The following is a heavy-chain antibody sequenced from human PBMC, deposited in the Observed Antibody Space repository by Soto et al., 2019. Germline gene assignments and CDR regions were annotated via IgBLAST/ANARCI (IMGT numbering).Heavy chain of an antibody. J-gene: IGHJ6*02. Sequence: PWGSLRLSCAASGFTFCSYSMNWVRQAPGKGLEWVSSISSSSSYIYYADSVKGRFTISRDNAKNSLYLQMNSLRAEDTAVYYCARHCRDFCSGMDVWGQGTTVTVSS. V-gene: IGHV3-21*01. CDR2: ISSSSSYI. CDR3: ARHCRDFCSGMDV. D-gene: IGHD3-3*01. CDR1: GFTFCSYS.